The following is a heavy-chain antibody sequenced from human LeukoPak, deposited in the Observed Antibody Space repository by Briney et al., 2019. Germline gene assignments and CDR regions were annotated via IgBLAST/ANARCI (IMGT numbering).Heavy chain of an antibody. D-gene: IGHD2-2*03. V-gene: IGHV3-64*01. CDR2: ISSNGGST. J-gene: IGHJ4*02. CDR3: ASLGYPRGYYFGY. CDR1: GFTFSSYA. Sequence: GGSLRLSCAASGFTFSSYAMHWVRQIPGKGLEYVSAISSNGGSTYYANSVKGRFTISRDNSKNTLYLQMGSLRAEDMAVYYCASLGYPRGYYFGYWGQGTLVTVSS.